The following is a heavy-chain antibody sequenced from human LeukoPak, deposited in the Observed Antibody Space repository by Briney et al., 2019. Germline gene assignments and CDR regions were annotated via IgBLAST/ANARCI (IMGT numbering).Heavy chain of an antibody. CDR3: ARGHDYGDYGPSDY. J-gene: IGHJ4*02. CDR2: ISSSSSYI. V-gene: IGHV3-21*01. CDR1: GFTFSSYS. D-gene: IGHD4-17*01. Sequence: GGSLRLSCAASGFTFSSYSMNWVRQAPGKGLEWVSSISSSSSYIYYADSVKGRFTISRDNAKNSLYLQMNSLRAEDTAVYYCARGHDYGDYGPSDYWGQGILVTVSS.